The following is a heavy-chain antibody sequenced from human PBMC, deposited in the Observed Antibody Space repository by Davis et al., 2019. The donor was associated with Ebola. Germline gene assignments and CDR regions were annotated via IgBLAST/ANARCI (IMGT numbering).Heavy chain of an antibody. Sequence: PAGSLTLSCPPSGLTLSSYGMHWVRQAPGKGLEWVAVIPYDGSNKYYADSVKGRLTISRDNSENTLYLQLDSLRADDTAVYYCEKELKQYTSGWFYDYWGQGTLVTVSS. D-gene: IGHD6-19*01. CDR2: IPYDGSNK. CDR3: EKELKQYTSGWFYDY. CDR1: GLTLSSYG. J-gene: IGHJ4*02. V-gene: IGHV3-30*18.